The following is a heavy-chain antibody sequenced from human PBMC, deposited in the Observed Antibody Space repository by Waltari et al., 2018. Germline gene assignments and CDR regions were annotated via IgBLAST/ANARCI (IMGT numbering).Heavy chain of an antibody. J-gene: IGHJ4*02. CDR1: GGSISSSSYY. CDR2: IYYSGST. CDR3: ARESYVTIFGVVILRGFDY. V-gene: IGHV4-39*07. D-gene: IGHD3-3*01. Sequence: QLQLQESGPGLVKPSETLSLTCTVSGGSISSSSYYWGWIRQPPGKGLEWIGSIYYSGSTYYNPSLKSRVTISVDTPKNQFSLKLSSVTAADTAVYYCARESYVTIFGVVILRGFDYWGQGTLVTVSS.